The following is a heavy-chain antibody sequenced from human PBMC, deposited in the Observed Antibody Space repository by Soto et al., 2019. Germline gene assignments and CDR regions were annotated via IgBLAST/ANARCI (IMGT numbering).Heavy chain of an antibody. D-gene: IGHD1-7*01. V-gene: IGHV3-73*01. CDR1: GFTFSGSA. J-gene: IGHJ6*02. CDR2: IRSKANSYAT. Sequence: GGSLRLSCAASGFTFSGSAMHWVRQASGKGLEWVGRIRSKANSYATAYAASVKGRFTISRDDSKNTAYLQMNSLKTEDTAVYYCTRPPQLELRSYYYGMDVWGQGTTVTVSS. CDR3: TRPPQLELRSYYYGMDV.